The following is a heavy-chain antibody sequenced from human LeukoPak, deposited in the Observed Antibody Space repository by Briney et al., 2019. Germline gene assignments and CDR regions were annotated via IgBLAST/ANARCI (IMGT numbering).Heavy chain of an antibody. CDR2: INPNSGGT. V-gene: IGHV1-2*02. Sequence: ASVKVSCKASGYTFTGYYMHWVRQAPGQGLEWMGWINPNSGGTNYAQKFQGRVTMTRDTSISTAYMELSRLRSDDTAVYYCARDDWIADAFDIWGQGTMVTVSS. J-gene: IGHJ3*02. D-gene: IGHD3-9*01. CDR1: GYTFTGYY. CDR3: ARDDWIADAFDI.